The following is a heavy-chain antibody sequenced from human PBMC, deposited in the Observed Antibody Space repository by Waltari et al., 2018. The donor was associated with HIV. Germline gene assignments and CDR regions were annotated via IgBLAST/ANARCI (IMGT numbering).Heavy chain of an antibody. D-gene: IGHD2-21*02. CDR3: ARVGDRTYAMDV. CDR2: ISSGSSNI. V-gene: IGHV3-48*04. CDR1: GYSSSDYS. J-gene: IGHJ6*02. Sequence: EVQLVAYGGDLIKHGGSLRLSCPASGYSSSDYSMNWVRQAPGKGLKWLSYISSGSSNIYYADSVKGRFTISRDNAKTSLYLQMNSLRAEDTAVYYCARVGDRTYAMDVWGQGTTVTVSS.